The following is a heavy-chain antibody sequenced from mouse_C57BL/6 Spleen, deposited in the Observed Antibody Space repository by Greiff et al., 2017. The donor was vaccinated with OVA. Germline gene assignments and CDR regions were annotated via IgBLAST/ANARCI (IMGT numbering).Heavy chain of an antibody. J-gene: IGHJ3*01. CDR1: GYTFTDYE. CDR2: IDPETGGT. V-gene: IGHV1-15*01. Sequence: VKLVESGAELVRPGASVTLSCKASGYTFTDYEMHWVKQTPVHGLEWIGAIDPETGGTAYNQKFKGKAILTADKSSSTAYMELRSLTSEDSAVYYCTREDLLRYFAYWGQGTLVTVSA. D-gene: IGHD1-1*01. CDR3: TREDLLRYFAY.